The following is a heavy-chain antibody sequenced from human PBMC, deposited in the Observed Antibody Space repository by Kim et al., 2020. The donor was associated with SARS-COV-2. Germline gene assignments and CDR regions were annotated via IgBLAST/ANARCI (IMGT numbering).Heavy chain of an antibody. Sequence: GGSLRLSCAASGFTFSSYWMTWVRQAPGKGLEWVANIKQDGNQKYYVDSVKGRFTISRDNAKNSLYLQMNSMRDEDTAVYYCARDGALYSSGKDAFDIWGQGTMLTLSS. J-gene: IGHJ3*02. D-gene: IGHD6-19*01. CDR3: ARDGALYSSGKDAFDI. V-gene: IGHV3-7*01. CDR2: IKQDGNQK. CDR1: GFTFSSYW.